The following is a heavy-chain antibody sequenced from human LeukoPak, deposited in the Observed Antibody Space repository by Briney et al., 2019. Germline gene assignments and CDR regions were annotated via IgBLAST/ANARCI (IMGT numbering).Heavy chain of an antibody. D-gene: IGHD3-22*01. CDR2: ISYDGSNE. V-gene: IGHV3-30-3*01. CDR1: GFTFSSYP. J-gene: IGHJ4*02. Sequence: SLRLSCAASGFTFSSYPMHWVRQALGKGPESVALISYDGSNEYYADSVKGRFTISKDNSKNTLYLQMSSLRAEDTAVYHCARDYYDSSGFFGGGYWGQGTLVTVSS. CDR3: ARDYYDSSGFFGGGY.